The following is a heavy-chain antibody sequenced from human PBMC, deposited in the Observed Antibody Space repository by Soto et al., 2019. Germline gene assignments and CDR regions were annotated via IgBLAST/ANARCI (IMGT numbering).Heavy chain of an antibody. CDR1: GGSISSYY. Sequence: SETLSLTCTVSGGSISSYYWSWIRQPPGKGLECIGYIYYSGSTNYNPSLKSRVTISVDTSKNQFSLKLSSVTAADTAVYYCARHITTWATYCSGGSCFAFDIWGQGTMVTVSS. CDR3: ARHITTWATYCSGGSCFAFDI. CDR2: IYYSGST. J-gene: IGHJ3*02. D-gene: IGHD2-15*01. V-gene: IGHV4-59*08.